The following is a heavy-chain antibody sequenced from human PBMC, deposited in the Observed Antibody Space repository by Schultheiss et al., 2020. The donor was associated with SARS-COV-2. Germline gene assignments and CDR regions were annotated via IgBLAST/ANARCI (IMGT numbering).Heavy chain of an antibody. D-gene: IGHD6-19*01. J-gene: IGHJ2*01. CDR1: GFTFSFYW. CDR3: ARGLSSGWSTQPWYFDL. V-gene: IGHV3-21*01. Sequence: GGSLRLSCAASGFTFSFYWMNWVRQAPGKGLEWVSSISGSASFIYYADSVKGRFTISRDNAKNSLYLQMNSLRAEDTAVYYCARGLSSGWSTQPWYFDLWGRGTLVTVSS. CDR2: ISGSASFI.